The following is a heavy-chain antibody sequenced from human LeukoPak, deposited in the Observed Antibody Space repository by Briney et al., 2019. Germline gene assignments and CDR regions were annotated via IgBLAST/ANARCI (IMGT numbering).Heavy chain of an antibody. CDR3: ARESGTFFYMDV. J-gene: IGHJ6*03. V-gene: IGHV3-48*01. D-gene: IGHD1-1*01. CDR2: ISSSTSTI. CDR1: GFTFSSYT. Sequence: GGSLRLSCAASGFTFSSYTMNWVRQAPGKGLEWVSYISSSTSTIYYADSVKGRFTISRDNAKNSLYLQMNSLRAEDTAVYYCARESGTFFYMDVWGKGTTVTVSS.